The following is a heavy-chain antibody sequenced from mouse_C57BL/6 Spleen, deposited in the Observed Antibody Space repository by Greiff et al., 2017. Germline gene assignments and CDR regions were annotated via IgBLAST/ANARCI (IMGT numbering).Heavy chain of an antibody. V-gene: IGHV1-82*01. Sequence: QVQLQQSGPELVKPGASVKISCKASGYAFSSSWMNWVKQRPGKGLEWIGRIYPGDGDTNYNGKFKGKATLTADKSSSTAYMQLSSLTSEDSAVYFCASPLYGYDGTGFDYWGQGTTLTVSS. CDR1: GYAFSSSW. D-gene: IGHD2-2*01. CDR3: ASPLYGYDGTGFDY. J-gene: IGHJ2*01. CDR2: IYPGDGDT.